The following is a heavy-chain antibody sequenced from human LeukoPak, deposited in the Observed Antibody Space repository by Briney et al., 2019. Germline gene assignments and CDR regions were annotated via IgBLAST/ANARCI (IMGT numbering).Heavy chain of an antibody. Sequence: ASVKVSCKASGYTFTGYYMHWVRQAPGQGLEWMGWINPNSGGTNYAQKFQGRVTMTRDTSISTAYMELSRLRSDDTAVYYCARQYSSRFYYYYMDVWGKGTTVTVSS. CDR3: ARQYSSRFYYYYMDV. J-gene: IGHJ6*03. CDR1: GYTFTGYY. V-gene: IGHV1-2*02. D-gene: IGHD6-13*01. CDR2: INPNSGGT.